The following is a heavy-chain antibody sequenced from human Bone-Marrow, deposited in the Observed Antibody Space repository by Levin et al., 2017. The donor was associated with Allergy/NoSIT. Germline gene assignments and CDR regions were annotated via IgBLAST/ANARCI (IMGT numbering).Heavy chain of an antibody. D-gene: IGHD6-19*01. CDR3: ARIMADTSNLRDF. CDR1: GYTFTNYA. V-gene: IGHV7-4-1*02. J-gene: IGHJ4*02. CDR2: INTKTEKS. Sequence: ASVKVSCKASGYTFTNYAINWVRQAPGQRLEWMGWINTKTEKSTFAQGFTGRFVFSLDTSGSTAYLQISSLKPEDTAVYYCARIMADTSNLRDFWGQGTLVTVSS.